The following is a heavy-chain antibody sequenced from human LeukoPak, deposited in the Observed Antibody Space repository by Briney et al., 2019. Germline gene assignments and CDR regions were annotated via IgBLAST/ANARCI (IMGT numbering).Heavy chain of an antibody. J-gene: IGHJ6*03. D-gene: IGHD3-10*01. Sequence: RSSETLSLTCTVSGGSISSSNYYWGWIRQPPGKGLEWIGRIYTSGSTNYNPSLKSRVTMSVDTSKNQFSLKLSSVTAADTAVYYCARDGGRGSRYYYMDVWGKGTTVTISS. CDR3: ARDGGRGSRYYYMDV. V-gene: IGHV4-39*07. CDR2: IYTSGST. CDR1: GGSISSSNYY.